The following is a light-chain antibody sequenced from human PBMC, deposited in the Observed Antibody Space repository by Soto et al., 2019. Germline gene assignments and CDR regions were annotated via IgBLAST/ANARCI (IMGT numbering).Light chain of an antibody. CDR3: MQALQTPWT. CDR2: LGF. J-gene: IGKJ1*01. V-gene: IGKV2-28*01. CDR1: QSLLHSNGYKY. Sequence: DIVMTQSPLSLPVTPGESASISRRSSQSLLHSNGYKYLDWYLQKPGQSPQLLIYLGFNRASGVPDRFSGSGSGTDFTLKISRVEAEDVGVYYCMQALQTPWTFGQGTKVEIK.